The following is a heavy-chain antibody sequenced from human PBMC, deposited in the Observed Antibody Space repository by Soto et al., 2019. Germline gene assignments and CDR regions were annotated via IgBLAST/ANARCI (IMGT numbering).Heavy chain of an antibody. J-gene: IGHJ6*02. D-gene: IGHD2-2*01. CDR1: GYTFTSYG. CDR2: ISAYNGNT. V-gene: IGHV1-18*01. Sequence: QVQLVQSGAEVKKPGASVKVSCKASGYTFTSYGISWVRQAPGQGLEWMGWISAYNGNTNYAQKLQGRVTMTTDTSTSTADMELRSLRSDDTAVYYCARGGGCSSTSCYGWAYYYYYGMDVWGQGTTVTVSS. CDR3: ARGGGCSSTSCYGWAYYYYYGMDV.